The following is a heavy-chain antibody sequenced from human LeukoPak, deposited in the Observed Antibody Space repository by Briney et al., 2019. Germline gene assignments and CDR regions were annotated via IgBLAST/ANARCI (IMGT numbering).Heavy chain of an antibody. V-gene: IGHV4-38-2*01. J-gene: IGHJ5*02. Sequence: PSETLSLTCAVSGYSISSGYYWGWIRRPPGKGLEWIGSIYHSGSTYYNPSLKSRVTISVDTSKNQFSLKLSSVTAADTAVYYCARHLLDIVVVPAALTPVNWFDPWGQGTLVTVSS. CDR3: ARHLLDIVVVPAALTPVNWFDP. D-gene: IGHD2-2*03. CDR1: GYSISSGYY. CDR2: IYHSGST.